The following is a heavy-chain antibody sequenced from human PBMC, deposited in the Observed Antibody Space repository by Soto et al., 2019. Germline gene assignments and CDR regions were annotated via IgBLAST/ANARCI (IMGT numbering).Heavy chain of an antibody. CDR1: GYSFTSYW. CDR3: ARRCSGGSCYSSHYGMDV. J-gene: IGHJ6*02. V-gene: IGHV5-51*01. D-gene: IGHD2-15*01. Sequence: GESLKISCKGSGYSFTSYWIGWVRQMPGKGLEWMGIIYPGDSDTRYSPSFQGQVTISADKSISTAYLQWSSLKASDTAMYYCARRCSGGSCYSSHYGMDVWGQGTTVTVS. CDR2: IYPGDSDT.